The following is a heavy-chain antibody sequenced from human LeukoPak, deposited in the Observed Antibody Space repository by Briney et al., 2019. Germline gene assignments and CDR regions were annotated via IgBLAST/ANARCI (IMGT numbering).Heavy chain of an antibody. V-gene: IGHV1-69*05. CDR1: GGTFSSYA. CDR3: ARDRSIAVAGTCFDY. CDR2: IIPIFGTA. D-gene: IGHD6-19*01. J-gene: IGHJ4*02. Sequence: ASVKVSCKASGGTFSSYAISWVRQAPGQGLEWMGRIIPIFGTANYAQKFQGRVTITTDESTSTAYMELSSLRSEDTAVYYCARDRSIAVAGTCFDYWGQGTLVTVSS.